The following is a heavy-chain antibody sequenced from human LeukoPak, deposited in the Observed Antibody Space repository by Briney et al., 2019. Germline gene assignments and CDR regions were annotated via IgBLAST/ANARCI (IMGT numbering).Heavy chain of an antibody. J-gene: IGHJ4*02. CDR1: GFTFSSYA. Sequence: PGGSLRLSCAASGFTFSSYAMHWVRQAPGKGLEWVALISYDGSNKYYADSVKGRFTISRDNSKNTLDLQMNGLRAEDTAVYYCAKGGRGSSWYAFDYWGQGTLVTVSS. CDR2: ISYDGSNK. V-gene: IGHV3-30-3*01. CDR3: AKGGRGSSWYAFDY. D-gene: IGHD6-13*01.